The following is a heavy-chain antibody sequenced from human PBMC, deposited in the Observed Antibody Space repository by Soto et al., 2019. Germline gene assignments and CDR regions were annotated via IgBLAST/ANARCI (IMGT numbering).Heavy chain of an antibody. CDR2: VNPNSGNT. V-gene: IGHV1-8*01. CDR3: ARVTRTWFFDL. Sequence: QAQLAQSGAEVKKPGASVKGSFKASGYIFSNNDINWVRQAPGQGLEWMGWVNPNSGNTGYAQKFQGRVTMTSDTSTTTAYMELRSLRSEDTAVYYCARVTRTWFFDLWGRGTLVTVSS. CDR1: GYIFSNND. J-gene: IGHJ2*01.